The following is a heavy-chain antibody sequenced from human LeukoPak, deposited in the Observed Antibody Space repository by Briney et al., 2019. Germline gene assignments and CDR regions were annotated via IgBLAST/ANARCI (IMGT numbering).Heavy chain of an antibody. CDR3: SRESGAFSPFGY. Sequence: SETLSLTCAVSGDSIRSDSWWIWVRQAPGKGLEWIGERYHDGRRTYNPSLKSRVSISLDKSKNHLSLNLTSVTAADTAVYYCSRESGAFSPFGYWGQGTLVTVSS. V-gene: IGHV4-4*02. D-gene: IGHD1-26*01. CDR2: RYHDGRR. J-gene: IGHJ4*02. CDR1: GDSIRSDSW.